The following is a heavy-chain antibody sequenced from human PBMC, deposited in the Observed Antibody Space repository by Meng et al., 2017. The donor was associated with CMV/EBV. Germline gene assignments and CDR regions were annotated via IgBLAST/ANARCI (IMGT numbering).Heavy chain of an antibody. Sequence: QLQESGHGLVKPSQNLYLTCTVSGGSMSSGDYYWSWIRQPPGKGLEWIGYIYYSGSTYYNPSLKSRVTISVDTSKNQFSLKLSSVTAADTAVYYCARDNRRGGVDYWGQGTLVTVSS. D-gene: IGHD3-3*01. J-gene: IGHJ4*02. CDR2: IYYSGST. CDR1: GGSMSSGDYY. V-gene: IGHV4-30-4*08. CDR3: ARDNRRGGVDY.